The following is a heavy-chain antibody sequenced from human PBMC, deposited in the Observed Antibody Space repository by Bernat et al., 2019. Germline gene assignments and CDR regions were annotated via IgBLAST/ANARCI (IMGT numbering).Heavy chain of an antibody. J-gene: IGHJ2*01. CDR3: ARVAGGDYVWYFDL. CDR1: GGSISSGGYY. V-gene: IGHV4-31*03. Sequence: QVQLQESGPGLVKPSQTLSLTCTVSGGSISSGGYYWSWIRQHPGKGLEWIRYIYYSGSTYYNPSLKSRVTISVDTSKNQFSLKLSSVTAADTAVYYCARVAGGDYVWYFDLWGRGTLVTVSS. CDR2: IYYSGST. D-gene: IGHD2-21*02.